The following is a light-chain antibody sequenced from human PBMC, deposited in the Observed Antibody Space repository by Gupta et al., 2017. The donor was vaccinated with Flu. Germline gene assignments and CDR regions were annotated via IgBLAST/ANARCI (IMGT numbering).Light chain of an antibody. V-gene: IGKV4-1*01. J-gene: IGKJ2*01. Sequence: DIVMSHPPGSLAVSPGETATIHCKSSQSVLYSSNNKNYLAWYQQKPGQPPKLLIYWASTRESGVPDRFSGSGSGTDFTLTISSLQAEDVAVYYCQQYYSTPPMYTFGQGTKLEIK. CDR1: QSVLYSSNNKNY. CDR2: WAS. CDR3: QQYYSTPPMYT.